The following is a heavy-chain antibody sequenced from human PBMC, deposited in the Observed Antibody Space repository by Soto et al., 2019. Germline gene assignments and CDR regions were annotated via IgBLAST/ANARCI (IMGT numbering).Heavy chain of an antibody. J-gene: IGHJ4*02. Sequence: GSLRLSCVASGFSFRIYAMSWVRQAPGKGLEWVSAISDGGLATYDADSVRGRFTTSRDNSKNTLYLQMNSLRAEDTAIYYCAKARASLGGLSNDWGQGTLVTVSS. CDR2: ISDGGLAT. CDR3: AKARASLGGLSND. V-gene: IGHV3-23*01. D-gene: IGHD3-16*02. CDR1: GFSFRIYA.